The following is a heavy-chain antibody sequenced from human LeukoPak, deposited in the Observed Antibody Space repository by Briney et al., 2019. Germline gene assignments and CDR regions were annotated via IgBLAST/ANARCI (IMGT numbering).Heavy chain of an antibody. V-gene: IGHV1-2*02. J-gene: IGHJ3*02. Sequence: ASARVSRKASRDTPSGYYIHSVPHAPGQRGERRGGSNPDSGVTNYAQKFQRRVTMTRHTSITTDYMELSSLRSDDTAVYDCAKSSPWTLYGFDMWGQGTRVSVS. D-gene: IGHD6-6*01. CDR1: RDTPSGYY. CDR3: AKSSPWTLYGFDM. CDR2: SNPDSGVT.